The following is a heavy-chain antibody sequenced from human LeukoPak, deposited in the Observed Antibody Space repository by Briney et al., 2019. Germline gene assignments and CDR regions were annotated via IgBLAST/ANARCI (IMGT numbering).Heavy chain of an antibody. V-gene: IGHV4-30-2*01. D-gene: IGHD6-6*01. CDR2: IYHSGST. Sequence: SETLSLTCTVSGGSISSGGYYWSWIRQPPGKGLEWIGYIYHSGSTYYNPSLKSRVTISVDRSKNQFSLKLSSVTAADTAVYYCARSEYSSSSGWFDPWGQGTLVTVSS. CDR1: GGSISSGGYY. CDR3: ARSEYSSSSGWFDP. J-gene: IGHJ5*02.